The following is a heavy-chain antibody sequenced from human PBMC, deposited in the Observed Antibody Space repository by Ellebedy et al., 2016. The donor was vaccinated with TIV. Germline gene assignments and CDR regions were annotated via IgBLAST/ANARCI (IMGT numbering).Heavy chain of an antibody. CDR3: ARDGGSSSDFDY. V-gene: IGHV4-59*12. CDR1: GGSISSYY. J-gene: IGHJ4*02. CDR2: IYYSGST. Sequence: SETLSLTCTVSGGSISSYYWSWIRQPPGKGLEWIGYIYYSGSTNYNPSLKSRVTMSVDTSKNQFSLKLSSVTAADTAVYYCARDGGSSSDFDYWGQGTLVTVSS. D-gene: IGHD1-26*01.